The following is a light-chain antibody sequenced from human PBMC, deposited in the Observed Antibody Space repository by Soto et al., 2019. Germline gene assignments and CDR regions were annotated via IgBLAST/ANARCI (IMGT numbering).Light chain of an antibody. V-gene: IGKV1-39*01. CDR3: QQSYSMPYT. J-gene: IGKJ2*01. CDR2: AAS. Sequence: DIQMTQSPSVLSASVGDRVTITCRASQSISSFLDWYQQKPGNAPKYLIYAASILRDGVPSRFSGSGSEIHFTLTINSLQPEDFATYYCQQSYSMPYTFGQGTKLEIK. CDR1: QSISSF.